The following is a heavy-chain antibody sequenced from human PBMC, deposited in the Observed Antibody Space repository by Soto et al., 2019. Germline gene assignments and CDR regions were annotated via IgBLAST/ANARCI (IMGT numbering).Heavy chain of an antibody. V-gene: IGHV1-69*13. CDR1: GGTFSSYA. CDR3: ARVRSLVPARIYGMDV. CDR2: IIPIFGTA. Sequence: ASVKVSCKASGGTFSSYAISWVRQAPGQGLEWMGGIIPIFGTANYAQKFQGRVTITADESTSTAYMELSSLRSEDTAVYYCARVRSLVPARIYGMDVWGQGTTVTVSS. J-gene: IGHJ6*02. D-gene: IGHD2-2*01.